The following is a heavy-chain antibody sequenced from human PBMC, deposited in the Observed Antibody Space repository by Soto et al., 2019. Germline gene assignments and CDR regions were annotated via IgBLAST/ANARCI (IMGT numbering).Heavy chain of an antibody. Sequence: SVKVSCKASGYTFTSYGISWVRQAPGQGLEWMGGISPIFGTANYAQKFQGRVTITADESTSTAYMELSSLRSEDTAVYYCARDVTSGWAFDYWGQGTLVTVSS. CDR3: ARDVTSGWAFDY. J-gene: IGHJ4*02. D-gene: IGHD6-19*01. V-gene: IGHV1-69*13. CDR1: GYTFTSYG. CDR2: ISPIFGTA.